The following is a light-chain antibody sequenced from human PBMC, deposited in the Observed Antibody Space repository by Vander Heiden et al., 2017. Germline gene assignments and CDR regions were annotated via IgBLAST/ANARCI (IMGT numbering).Light chain of an antibody. CDR1: SLRSYY. CDR3: NSRDSSGNHYV. J-gene: IGLJ1*01. CDR2: GKN. Sequence: SSELTQDPALSVALGQTVRITCQGDSLRSYYASWYQQKPGQAPVLVIYGKNNWPSGIPDRFSGSSSGNTASLTITGAQAEDEADYYCNSRDSSGNHYVFGSGTKVTVL. V-gene: IGLV3-19*01.